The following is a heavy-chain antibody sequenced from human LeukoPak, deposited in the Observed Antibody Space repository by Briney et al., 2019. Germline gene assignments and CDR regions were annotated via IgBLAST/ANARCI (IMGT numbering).Heavy chain of an antibody. Sequence: GASVKVSCKASGGTFSSYAISWVRQAPGQGLEWMGGIIPIFGTANYAQKFQGRVTIIADKSTSTAYMELSSLRSEDTAVYYCASGENYYDSSGIIDYWGQGTLVTVSS. CDR3: ASGENYYDSSGIIDY. D-gene: IGHD3-22*01. CDR1: GGTFSSYA. CDR2: IIPIFGTA. J-gene: IGHJ4*02. V-gene: IGHV1-69*06.